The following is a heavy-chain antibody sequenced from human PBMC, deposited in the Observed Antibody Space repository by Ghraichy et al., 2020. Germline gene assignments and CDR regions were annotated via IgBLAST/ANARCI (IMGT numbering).Heavy chain of an antibody. J-gene: IGHJ3*01. Sequence: GESLRLACAVSGFTFSNYAMTWVRQAPGKGLEWVSTISGSGGRTYYADSVKGRFTISRDNSKNTLSLQMKRLRGEDTAVYYCAKDKFGSSGWNDVFDVWGQGTMVTVSS. CDR2: ISGSGGRT. V-gene: IGHV3-23*01. CDR3: AKDKFGSSGWNDVFDV. D-gene: IGHD3-16*01. CDR1: GFTFSNYA.